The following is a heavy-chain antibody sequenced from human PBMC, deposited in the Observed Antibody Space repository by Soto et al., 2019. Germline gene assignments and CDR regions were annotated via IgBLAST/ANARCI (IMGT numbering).Heavy chain of an antibody. J-gene: IGHJ4*02. CDR2: IHYSGST. V-gene: IGHV4-31*03. CDR1: GGSISSGGYY. D-gene: IGHD1-7*01. Sequence: QVQLQESGPGLVKPSQTLSLTCTVSGGSISSGGYYWSWIRQHPGKGLEWIGDIHYSGSTYYNPSLKTGVTISVDTSKNQFSLKLSSVTAADTAVYYCARELRPTPELDYWGPGTLVTVSS. CDR3: ARELRPTPELDY.